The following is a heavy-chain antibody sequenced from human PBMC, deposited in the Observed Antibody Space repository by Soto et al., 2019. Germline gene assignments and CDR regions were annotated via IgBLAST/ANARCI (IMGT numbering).Heavy chain of an antibody. Sequence: GGSLRLSCAASGFTFSSYSMNWVRQAPGKGLEWVSYISSSSSTIYYADSVKGRFTISRDNAKNSLYLQMNSLRAEDTAVYYCARGYYDFWSGYYLVSYMDVWGKGTTVTVSS. V-gene: IGHV3-48*01. D-gene: IGHD3-3*01. CDR1: GFTFSSYS. J-gene: IGHJ6*03. CDR2: ISSSSSTI. CDR3: ARGYYDFWSGYYLVSYMDV.